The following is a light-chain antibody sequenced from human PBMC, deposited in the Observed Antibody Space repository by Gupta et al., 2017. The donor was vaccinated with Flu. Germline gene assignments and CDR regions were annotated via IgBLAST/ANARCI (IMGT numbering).Light chain of an antibody. V-gene: IGKV3-20*01. CDR2: GSS. J-gene: IGKJ2*01. CDR1: QSVSSSY. Sequence: EIVLTQSSGTLSLSPGERATLSCRASQSVSSSYVAWYQQKPGQAPRLLIYGSSSRATVIPDRFSGSGSGTDFTLIISRQEPEDSAVYYCQHYGSSPYTFGQGTKLEIK. CDR3: QHYGSSPYT.